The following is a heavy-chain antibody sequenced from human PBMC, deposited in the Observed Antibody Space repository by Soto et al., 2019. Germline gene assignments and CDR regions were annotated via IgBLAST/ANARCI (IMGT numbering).Heavy chain of an antibody. CDR3: GSQYYDFWSGYYWAPAFDY. D-gene: IGHD3-3*01. CDR2: INHSGST. CDR1: GGSFSGYY. Sequence: SETLSLTCAVYGGSFSGYYWSWIRQPPGKGLEWIGEINHSGSTNYNPSLKSRVTISVDTSKNQFSLKLSSVTAADTAVYYCGSQYYDFWSGYYWAPAFDYWGQGTLVTVSS. J-gene: IGHJ4*02. V-gene: IGHV4-34*01.